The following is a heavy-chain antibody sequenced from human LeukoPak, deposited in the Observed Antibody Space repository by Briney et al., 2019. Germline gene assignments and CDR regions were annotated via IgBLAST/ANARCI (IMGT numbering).Heavy chain of an antibody. CDR3: AKDQRRIAAAGTGDY. CDR2: ISHDGSNK. V-gene: IGHV3-30*18. J-gene: IGHJ4*02. Sequence: GGSLRLSCAASGFTFSSYGMHWVRQAPGKGLELLAVISHDGSNKYYVYSVKCRFTISRDNSKSTLYLQMNSLRAEDTAVYYWAKDQRRIAAAGTGDYWGQGTLVTVSS. CDR1: GFTFSSYG. D-gene: IGHD6-13*01.